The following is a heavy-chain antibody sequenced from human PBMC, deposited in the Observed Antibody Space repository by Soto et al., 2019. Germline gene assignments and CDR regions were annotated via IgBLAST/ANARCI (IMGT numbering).Heavy chain of an antibody. J-gene: IGHJ6*02. D-gene: IGHD6-6*01. CDR2: ISYDGSNK. CDR3: AKVRYSSSSYYYYYGMDV. V-gene: IGHV3-30*18. CDR1: GVPFSSYC. Sequence: GGSPTRSYAAAGVPFSSYCIHEVRQAPGLGLEWVEVISYDGSNKYYADSVKGRFTISRDNSKNTLYLQMNSLRAEDTAVYYCAKVRYSSSSYYYYYGMDVWGQGTTVTVSS.